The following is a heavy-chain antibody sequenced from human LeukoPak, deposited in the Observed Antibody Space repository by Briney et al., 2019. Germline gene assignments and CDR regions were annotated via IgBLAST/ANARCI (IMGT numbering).Heavy chain of an antibody. CDR1: GGSFSGYY. Sequence: SETLSLTCAVYGGSFSGYYWSWIRQPPGKGLEWIGEINHSGSTNYNPSLKSRVTISVDTTRNQFSLKLSSVTAADTAVYYCARGRDKYSSGWFGGVGYYYGMDVWGQGTTVTVSS. D-gene: IGHD6-19*01. V-gene: IGHV4-34*01. J-gene: IGHJ6*02. CDR3: ARGRDKYSSGWFGGVGYYYGMDV. CDR2: INHSGST.